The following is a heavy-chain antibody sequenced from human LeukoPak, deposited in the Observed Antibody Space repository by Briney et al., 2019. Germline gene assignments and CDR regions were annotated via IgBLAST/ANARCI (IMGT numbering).Heavy chain of an antibody. CDR2: IYYSGTT. CDR3: ARTGYSSGWYANWFDP. D-gene: IGHD6-19*01. CDR1: GGSISSSSYY. V-gene: IGHV4-39*07. J-gene: IGHJ5*02. Sequence: PSETLSLTCTVSGGSISSSSYYWGYIRQPPGKGLEWIGSIYYSGTTHYSPSLESRVTISVDTSKNQFSLKLSSVTAADTAVYYCARTGYSSGWYANWFDPWGQGTLVTVSS.